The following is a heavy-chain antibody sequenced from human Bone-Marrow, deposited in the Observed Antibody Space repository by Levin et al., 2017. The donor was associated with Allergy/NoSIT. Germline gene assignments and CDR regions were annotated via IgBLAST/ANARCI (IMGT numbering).Heavy chain of an antibody. CDR2: ISSSGDST. CDR3: AREYSSGS. CDR1: GFTFSSYA. V-gene: IGHV3-23*01. Sequence: GGSLRLSCAASGFTFSSYAMSWVRQAPGKGLEWVSGISSSGDSTYYGDSVRGRFTLSRDNSKNTLYLQMNSLRAEDTAVYYCAREYSSGSWGQGTLVTVSS. J-gene: IGHJ5*02. D-gene: IGHD6-19*01.